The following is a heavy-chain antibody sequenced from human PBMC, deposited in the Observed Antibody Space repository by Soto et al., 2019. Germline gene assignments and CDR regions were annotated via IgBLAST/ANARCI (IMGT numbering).Heavy chain of an antibody. CDR1: GGTFSTYA. Sequence: QVQLVQSGAEVKEHESSVKVSCKAPGGTFSTYAISWVRQAPGQGLEWMGGIIPMFGTANYAQRFQDRVTITADESTNTVYMELSSLRSEDTAVYFCASGIQLWLRRINNGYSGWGQGTLVTVSS. J-gene: IGHJ4*02. D-gene: IGHD5-18*01. CDR2: IIPMFGTA. CDR3: ASGIQLWLRRINNGYSG. V-gene: IGHV1-69*12.